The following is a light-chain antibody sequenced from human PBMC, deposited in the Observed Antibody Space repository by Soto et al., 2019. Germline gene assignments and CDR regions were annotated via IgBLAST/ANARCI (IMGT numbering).Light chain of an antibody. CDR1: QSVSSN. V-gene: IGKV3-15*01. Sequence: EIVMTQSPATLSVSPGERATLSCRASQSVSSNLAWYQQKPGQAPRLLIYGASTRATGIPARFSGSGSGTEFTLTLSSLQSEDCAVYYCQQYNNWPQTFGPGTKVDIK. CDR2: GAS. J-gene: IGKJ3*01. CDR3: QQYNNWPQT.